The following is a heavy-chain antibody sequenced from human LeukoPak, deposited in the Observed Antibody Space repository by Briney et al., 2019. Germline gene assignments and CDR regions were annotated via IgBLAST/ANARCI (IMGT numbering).Heavy chain of an antibody. J-gene: IGHJ3*02. CDR3: ARATQTYYYDSSGFRGIGAFDI. V-gene: IGHV4-59*01. D-gene: IGHD3-22*01. Sequence: SETLSLTCTVSGGSISSYYWSWIRQPPGKGLEWIGYIYYSGSTNYNPSLESRVTISVDTSKNQFSLKLSSVTAADTAVYYCARATQTYYYDSSGFRGIGAFDIWGQGTMVTVSS. CDR2: IYYSGST. CDR1: GGSISSYY.